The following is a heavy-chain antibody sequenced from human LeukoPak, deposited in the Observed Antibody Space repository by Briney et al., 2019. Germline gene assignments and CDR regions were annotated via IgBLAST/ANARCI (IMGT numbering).Heavy chain of an antibody. Sequence: SETLSLTCTVSGGSISSYHWSWIRQPPGKGLEWIGYIYYTGSTNYNPSLKSRVTISVDTSKNQFSLKLSSVTAADTAVYYCARDRVEMATIDYYYGMDVWGQGTTVTVSS. D-gene: IGHD5-24*01. CDR2: IYYTGST. CDR3: ARDRVEMATIDYYYGMDV. V-gene: IGHV4-59*12. CDR1: GGSISSYH. J-gene: IGHJ6*02.